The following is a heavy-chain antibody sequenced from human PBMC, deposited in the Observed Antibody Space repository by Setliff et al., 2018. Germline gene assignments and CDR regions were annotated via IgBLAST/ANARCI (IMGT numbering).Heavy chain of an antibody. D-gene: IGHD3-3*01. CDR1: GFTFSGSA. V-gene: IGHV3-33*06. Sequence: GSLRLSCAASGFTFSGSAMHWVRQSPGKGLEWVAVIWYDGSHKYHADSVKGRFTVSRDNAKNSLYLQMNSLRAEDTAVYYCAKDSQSYYNFWSGSLGYWGQGTLVTVSS. CDR3: AKDSQSYYNFWSGSLGY. J-gene: IGHJ4*02. CDR2: IWYDGSHK.